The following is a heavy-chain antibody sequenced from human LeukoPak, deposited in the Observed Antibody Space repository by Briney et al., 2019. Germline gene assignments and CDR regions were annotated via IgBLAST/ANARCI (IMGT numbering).Heavy chain of an antibody. Sequence: SSETLSLTCTVSGGSISSSSYYWGWIRQPPGKGLEWIGSIYYSGSTYYNPSLKSRVTISVDTSKNQFSLKLSSVTAADTAVYYCARLSSIVVPFWGQGTLVTVSS. V-gene: IGHV4-39*01. CDR1: GGSISSSSYY. J-gene: IGHJ4*02. CDR3: ARLSSIVVPF. D-gene: IGHD3-22*01. CDR2: IYYSGST.